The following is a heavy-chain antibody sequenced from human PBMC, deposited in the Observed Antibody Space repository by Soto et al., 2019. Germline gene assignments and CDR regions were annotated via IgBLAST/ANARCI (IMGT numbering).Heavy chain of an antibody. V-gene: IGHV3-23*01. CDR3: AKDPSYSSSSGGFDY. CDR2: ISGSGGST. Sequence: GGSLRLSCAASGFTFSSYAMSWVRQAPGKGLEWVSAISGSGGSTYYADSVKGRFTISRDNSKNTLYLQMNSLRAEDTAVYYCAKDPSYSSSSGGFDYWGQGTLVTVPS. D-gene: IGHD6-6*01. J-gene: IGHJ4*02. CDR1: GFTFSSYA.